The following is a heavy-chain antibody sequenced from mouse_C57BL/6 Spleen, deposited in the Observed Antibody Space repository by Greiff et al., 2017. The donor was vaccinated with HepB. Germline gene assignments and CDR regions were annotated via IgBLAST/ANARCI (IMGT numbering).Heavy chain of an antibody. J-gene: IGHJ4*01. Sequence: EVKLVESGGGLVKPGGSLKLSCAASGFTFSDYGMHWVRQAPEKGLEWVAYISSGSSTIYYADTVKGRFTISRDNAKNTLFLQMTRLRSVDTAMYYCVRGELSAMDYWGQGTSVTVSS. CDR1: GFTFSDYG. V-gene: IGHV5-17*01. CDR3: VRGELSAMDY. CDR2: ISSGSSTI.